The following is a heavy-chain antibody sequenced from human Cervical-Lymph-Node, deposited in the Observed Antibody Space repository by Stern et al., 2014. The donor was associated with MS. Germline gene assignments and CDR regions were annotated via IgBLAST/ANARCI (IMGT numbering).Heavy chain of an antibody. CDR2: ISWHSGSI. Sequence: EVQLVESGGGLVQPGRSLRLSCAASGFSFEDYAMHWVRQAPGKGLVWVSGISWHSGSIAYADSVKGRFTISRDNAKGSLYLQMNSLRVEDTAVYYCARDQGETMILPYGMDVWGQGTTVTVSS. V-gene: IGHV3-9*01. CDR1: GFSFEDYA. CDR3: ARDQGETMILPYGMDV. J-gene: IGHJ6*02. D-gene: IGHD1-26*01.